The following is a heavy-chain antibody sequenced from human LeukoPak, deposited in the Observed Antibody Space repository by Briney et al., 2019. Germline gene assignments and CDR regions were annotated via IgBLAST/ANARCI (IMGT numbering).Heavy chain of an antibody. CDR2: INPNSGGT. CDR1: GYTFTAYY. V-gene: IGHV1-2*02. CDR3: ASPWGRWFGELIWYFDL. D-gene: IGHD3-10*01. J-gene: IGHJ2*01. Sequence: GASVKVSCKASGYTFTAYYIHWVRQAPGQGLEWMGWINPNSGGTNYAQRFQGRVTMTRDTSITTAYMELSRLRSDDTAVYYCASPWGRWFGELIWYFDLWGRGTLVTASS.